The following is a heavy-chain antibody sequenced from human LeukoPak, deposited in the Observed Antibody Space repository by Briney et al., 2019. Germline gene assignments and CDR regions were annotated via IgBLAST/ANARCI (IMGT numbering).Heavy chain of an antibody. CDR2: ISHSGST. CDR3: ARDAGRFDP. Sequence: PSETLSLTRTVSGYSINNRYYWGWIRQPPGKGLEWIGSISHSGSTYYTPSLKSRVTISLDTSKNQFSLKLTSVTATDTAVYYCARDAGRFDPWGQGTLVTVSS. J-gene: IGHJ5*02. CDR1: GYSINNRYY. V-gene: IGHV4-38-2*02.